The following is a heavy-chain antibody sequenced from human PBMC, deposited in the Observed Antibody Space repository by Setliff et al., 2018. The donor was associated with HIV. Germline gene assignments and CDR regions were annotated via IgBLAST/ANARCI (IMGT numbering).Heavy chain of an antibody. CDR3: ASGPLAYYDSPGAFDI. CDR1: GYTFTSYA. V-gene: IGHV1-3*01. J-gene: IGHJ3*02. CDR2: INAGNGNT. D-gene: IGHD3-22*01. Sequence: ASVKVSCKASGYTFTSYAMHWVRQAPGQRLEWMGWINAGNGNTKYSQKFQGRVTMTTDTSTSTAYMELRSLRSDDTAVYYCASGPLAYYDSPGAFDIWGQGTMVTVSS.